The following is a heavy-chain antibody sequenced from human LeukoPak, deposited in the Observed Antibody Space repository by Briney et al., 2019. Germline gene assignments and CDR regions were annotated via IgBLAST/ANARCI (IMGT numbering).Heavy chain of an antibody. V-gene: IGHV4-59*08. D-gene: IGHD3-16*02. CDR1: GGSISSYY. CDR3: ARLMITFGGVIVAYFDY. CDR2: IYYSGST. Sequence: SETLSLTCTVSGGSISSYYWSWIRQPPGKGLEWIGYIYYSGSTNYNPSLKSRVTISVDTSKNQFSLKLSSVTAADTAVYYCARLMITFGGVIVAYFDYWGQGTLVTVSS. J-gene: IGHJ4*02.